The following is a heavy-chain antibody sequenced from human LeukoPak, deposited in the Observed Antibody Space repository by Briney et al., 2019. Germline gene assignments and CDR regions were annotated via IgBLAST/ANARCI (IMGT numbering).Heavy chain of an antibody. V-gene: IGHV3-48*02. CDR2: ISSTSSTI. Sequence: GGSLRLSCAASGFTFRSYSMHWVRQAPGKGLEWVSYISSTSSTIYYADSVKGRFTISRDNVKNTLYLQMNSLRDDDTAVYYCVRGVGVSRFNYLDPWGQGTLVIVSS. D-gene: IGHD1-7*01. CDR3: VRGVGVSRFNYLDP. CDR1: GFTFRSYS. J-gene: IGHJ5*02.